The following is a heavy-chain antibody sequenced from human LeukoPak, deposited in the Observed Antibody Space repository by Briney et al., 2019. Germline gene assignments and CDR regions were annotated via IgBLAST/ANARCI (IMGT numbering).Heavy chain of an antibody. CDR3: ARGGPSYVYYGMDV. V-gene: IGHV4-59*01. D-gene: IGHD3-16*01. Sequence: SETLSLTCTVSGVSLSNSYWSWIRQPPGKGLEWIGYVYYSGTTNYSPSLRSRVTISVDTSQNQFSLKLISVTAADTAVYFCARGGPSYVYYGMDVWGQGTTVTVSS. J-gene: IGHJ6*02. CDR1: GVSLSNSY. CDR2: VYYSGTT.